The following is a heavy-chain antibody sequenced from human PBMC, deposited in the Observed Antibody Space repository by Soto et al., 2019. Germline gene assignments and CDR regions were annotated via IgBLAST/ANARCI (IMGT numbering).Heavy chain of an antibody. CDR3: ARNYDYGDSGETYFDY. CDR1: GFTFSSYG. J-gene: IGHJ4*02. D-gene: IGHD4-17*01. V-gene: IGHV3-33*01. CDR2: IWYDGSNK. Sequence: GGSLRLSCAASGFTFSSYGMHWVRQAPGKGLEWVAVIWYDGSNKYYADSVKGRFTISRDNSKNTLYLQMNSLRAEDTAVYYCARNYDYGDSGETYFDYWGQGTLVTVSS.